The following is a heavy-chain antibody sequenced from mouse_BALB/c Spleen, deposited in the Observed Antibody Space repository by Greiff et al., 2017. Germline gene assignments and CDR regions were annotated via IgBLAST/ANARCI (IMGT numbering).Heavy chain of an antibody. J-gene: IGHJ2*01. Sequence: VQLQQSGAELVRSGASVKLSCTASGFNIKDYYMHWVKQRPEQGLEWIGRIDPANGNTKYDPKFQGKATITADTSSNTAYLQLSSLTSEDTAVYYCARSGDYYGSSYDYWGQGTTLTVSS. CDR3: ARSGDYYGSSYDY. CDR2: IDPANGNT. V-gene: IGHV14-3*02. CDR1: GFNIKDYY. D-gene: IGHD1-1*01.